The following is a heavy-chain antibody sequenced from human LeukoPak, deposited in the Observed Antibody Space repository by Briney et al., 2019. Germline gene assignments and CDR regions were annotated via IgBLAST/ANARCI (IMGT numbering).Heavy chain of an antibody. D-gene: IGHD3-22*01. CDR1: SGSFSGYY. V-gene: IGHV4-34*01. Sequence: KPSETLSLTCAVYSGSFSGYYWSWIRQPPGKGLEWIGEINHSGSTNYNPSLKSRVTISVDTSKNQFSLKLSSVTAADTAVYYCARGRSSGYYYDYYYYYMDVWGKGTTVTVSS. CDR3: ARGRSSGYYYDYYYYYMDV. J-gene: IGHJ6*03. CDR2: INHSGST.